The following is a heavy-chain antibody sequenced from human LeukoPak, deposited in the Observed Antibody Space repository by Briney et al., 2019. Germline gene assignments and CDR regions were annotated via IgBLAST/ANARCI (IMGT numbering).Heavy chain of an antibody. Sequence: SETLSLTCTVSGGSISSYYWSWIRQPPGKGLEWIGYIYYSGSTNYNPSLKSRVTISVDTSKNQFSLKLSSVTAADTAVYYCARGRVLLWFGELPNWFDPWGQGTLVTVSS. V-gene: IGHV4-59*01. CDR1: GGSISSYY. D-gene: IGHD3-10*01. J-gene: IGHJ5*02. CDR3: ARGRVLLWFGELPNWFDP. CDR2: IYYSGST.